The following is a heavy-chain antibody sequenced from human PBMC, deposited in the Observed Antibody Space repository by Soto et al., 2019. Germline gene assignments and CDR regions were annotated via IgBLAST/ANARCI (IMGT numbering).Heavy chain of an antibody. J-gene: IGHJ4*02. Sequence: PGGPLRLSCAASGFDFTGHDMFWVRQAPGKGLEWVAVISSDGSNKWYADSVEGRITVSRDNSRNTLYLQLTSLRTEDTAVYYCAKTPDGRTFYYGSARGGYFHHWGQGTLVTVSS. CDR1: GFDFTGHD. D-gene: IGHD3-10*01. V-gene: IGHV3-30*18. CDR2: ISSDGSNK. CDR3: AKTPDGRTFYYGSARGGYFHH.